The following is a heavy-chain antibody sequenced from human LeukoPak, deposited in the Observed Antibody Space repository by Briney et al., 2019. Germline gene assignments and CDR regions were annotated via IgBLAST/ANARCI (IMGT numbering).Heavy chain of an antibody. CDR2: IYHSGST. CDR1: GYSISSGYY. J-gene: IGHJ6*03. Sequence: SETLSLTCTVSGYSISSGYYWGWIRQPPGKWVEWIGSIYHSGSTYYNPSLKSRVTISVDTSKNQFSLKLSSVTAADTAVYYCARFQSRLYYYYYMDVWGKGTTVTVSS. CDR3: ARFQSRLYYYYYMDV. V-gene: IGHV4-38-2*02.